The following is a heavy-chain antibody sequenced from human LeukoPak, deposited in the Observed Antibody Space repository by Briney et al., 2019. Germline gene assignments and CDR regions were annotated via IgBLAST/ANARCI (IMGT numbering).Heavy chain of an antibody. J-gene: IGHJ4*02. Sequence: PGGSLRLSCAASGFTFSSYSMNWVRQAPGKGLEWVSSISSSSSYIYYADSVKGRFTISRDNAKNSLYLQMNSLRAEDTAVYYCAKDHPDLPYYDILTGYYPVGYFDYWGQGTLVTVSS. CDR3: AKDHPDLPYYDILTGYYPVGYFDY. CDR1: GFTFSSYS. V-gene: IGHV3-21*01. D-gene: IGHD3-9*01. CDR2: ISSSSSYI.